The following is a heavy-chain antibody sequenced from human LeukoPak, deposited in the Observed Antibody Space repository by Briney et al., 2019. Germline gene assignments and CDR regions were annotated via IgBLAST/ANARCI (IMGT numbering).Heavy chain of an antibody. D-gene: IGHD3-3*01. J-gene: IGHJ6*03. Sequence: ASVKVSCKASGYTFTSYDINWVRQATGQGLEWMGWMNPNSGNTGYAQKFQGRVTITRNTSISTAYMELSSLRSEDTAVYYCARAYYDFWSGYSRDYYYMDVWGKGTTVTVSS. CDR1: GYTFTSYD. CDR3: ARAYYDFWSGYSRDYYYMDV. CDR2: MNPNSGNT. V-gene: IGHV1-8*01.